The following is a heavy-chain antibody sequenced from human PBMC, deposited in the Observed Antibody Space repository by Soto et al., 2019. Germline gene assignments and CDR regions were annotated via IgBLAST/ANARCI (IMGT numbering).Heavy chain of an antibody. D-gene: IGHD3-22*01. CDR1: GASIYNGGYF. V-gene: IGHV4-30-2*06. Sequence: SETLSLTCSVSGASIYNGGYFWSWIRQSPGKGLEWIGRIHNSGSPYNNPSLKSRVTISVDRSKNQFSLKLSSVTAADTAVYYCARSNYYDSSGYDPWGQGTLVTVSS. J-gene: IGHJ5*02. CDR3: ARSNYYDSSGYDP. CDR2: IHNSGSP.